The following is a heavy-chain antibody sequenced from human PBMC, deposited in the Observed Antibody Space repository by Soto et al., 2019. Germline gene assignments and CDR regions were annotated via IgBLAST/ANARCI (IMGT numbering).Heavy chain of an antibody. D-gene: IGHD3-16*02. CDR2: INSDWSST. Sequence: EVQLVESGGGLVQPGGSLRLSCAASGFTFSSYWMHWVRQAPGKGLVWVSRINSDWSSTSYADSVKGRFTISRDNAKNTLYLQMNSLRAEDTAVYYCARDQVYYDYVWGSYRPNGAFDIWGQGTMVTVSS. V-gene: IGHV3-74*01. CDR1: GFTFSSYW. J-gene: IGHJ3*02. CDR3: ARDQVYYDYVWGSYRPNGAFDI.